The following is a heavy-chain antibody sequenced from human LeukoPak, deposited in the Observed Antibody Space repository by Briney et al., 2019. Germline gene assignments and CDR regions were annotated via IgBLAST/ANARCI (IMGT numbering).Heavy chain of an antibody. D-gene: IGHD3-16*01. V-gene: IGHV3-7*01. J-gene: IGHJ4*02. CDR2: INPDGSMK. CDR1: GLIFSRSS. Sequence: GGSLRLSCAGSGLIFSRSSMTWVRQSPGKGLEWVATINPDGSMKWYLDSVNGRFTISRDNSDNAVFLQMNSLRVEDMAVYYCAKLLGDVTTLDYWGQGILVTVSS. CDR3: AKLLGDVTTLDY.